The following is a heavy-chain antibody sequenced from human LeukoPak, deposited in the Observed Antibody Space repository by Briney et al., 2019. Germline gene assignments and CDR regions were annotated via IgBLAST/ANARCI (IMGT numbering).Heavy chain of an antibody. J-gene: IGHJ5*02. D-gene: IGHD2-2*01. CDR2: IYYSGSX. CDR3: ARRLTQYDCFDP. V-gene: IGHV4-59*12. CDR1: GGSISSYY. Sequence: SETLSLTCTVSGGSISSYYWSWIRQPPGKGLXWIGYIYYSGSXXXNPXXXSRVTISVXTSKNQFSLHLNSVTPEDTAVYYCARRLTQYDCFDPWGQGILVTVSS.